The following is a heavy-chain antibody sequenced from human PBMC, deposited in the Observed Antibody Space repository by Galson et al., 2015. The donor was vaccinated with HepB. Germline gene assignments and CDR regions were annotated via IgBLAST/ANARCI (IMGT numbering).Heavy chain of an antibody. V-gene: IGHV6-1*01. CDR1: GDSVSSHSAA. J-gene: IGHJ5*02. D-gene: IGHD6-19*01. Sequence: CAISGDSVSSHSAAWNWIRQSPSRGLEWLGRTYYRSKWYNDYAVSVKSRITINPDTSKNQFSLQLNSVTPEDTAVYYCARDPIAVAGTGNWFDPWGQGTLVTVSS. CDR3: ARDPIAVAGTGNWFDP. CDR2: TYYRSKWYN.